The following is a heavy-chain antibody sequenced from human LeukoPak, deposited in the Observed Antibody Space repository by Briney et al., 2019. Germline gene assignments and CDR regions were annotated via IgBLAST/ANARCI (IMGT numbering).Heavy chain of an antibody. CDR2: ISWNSGSI. Sequence: GRSLRLSCAASGFTFDDYAMPWVRQAPGKGLEWVSGISWNSGSIGYADSVKGRFTISRDNAKNSLYLQMNSLRAEDTALYYCASHRGSYGIHFDYWGQGTLVTVSS. CDR1: GFTFDDYA. V-gene: IGHV3-9*01. J-gene: IGHJ4*02. D-gene: IGHD5-18*01. CDR3: ASHRGSYGIHFDY.